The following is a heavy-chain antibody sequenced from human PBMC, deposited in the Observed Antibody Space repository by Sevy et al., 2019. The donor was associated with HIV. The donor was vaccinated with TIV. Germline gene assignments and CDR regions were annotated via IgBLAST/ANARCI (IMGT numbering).Heavy chain of an antibody. CDR1: GGSVSSGSYY. D-gene: IGHD3-10*01. J-gene: IGHJ4*02. CDR3: AGDRGVRDGYNYFDY. CDR2: IYYSGST. V-gene: IGHV4-61*01. Sequence: SETLSLTCTVSGGSVSSGSYYWSWIRQPPGKGLEWIGYIYYSGSTNYYPSLKSRVTISVDTSKNQFSLKLSSVTAADTAVYYCAGDRGVRDGYNYFDYGGQGTLVTVSS.